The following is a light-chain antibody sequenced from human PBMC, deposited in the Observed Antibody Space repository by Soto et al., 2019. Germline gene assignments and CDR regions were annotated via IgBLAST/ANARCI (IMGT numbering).Light chain of an antibody. CDR1: QSISSW. CDR3: QQYNT. CDR2: DAS. V-gene: IGKV1-5*01. J-gene: IGKJ1*01. Sequence: DIQMTQSPSTLSASVGDRVTITCRASQSISSWLAWYQRKPGKAPKLLIYDASSLESGVPSRFSGSGSGTEFTLTISSLQPDDFATYYCQQYNTFGQGTKVDIK.